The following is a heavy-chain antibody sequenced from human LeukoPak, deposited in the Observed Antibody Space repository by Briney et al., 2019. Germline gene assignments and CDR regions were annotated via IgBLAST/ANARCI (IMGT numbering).Heavy chain of an antibody. V-gene: IGHV3-48*01. CDR1: GFSFSSYS. D-gene: IGHD3-22*01. CDR2: ISIGSSSI. J-gene: IGHJ3*02. CDR3: ARDDYDSGDLNAFDI. Sequence: PGGSLRLSCAASGFSFSSYSMNWVRQAPGKGLEWVSYISIGSSSIYYADSVKGRFTISRDNAKNSLYLQMNSLRAEDTAVYYCARDDYDSGDLNAFDIWGQGTMVTVSS.